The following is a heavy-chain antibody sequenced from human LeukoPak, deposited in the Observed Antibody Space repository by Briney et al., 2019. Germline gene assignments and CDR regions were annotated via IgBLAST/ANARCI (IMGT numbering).Heavy chain of an antibody. CDR3: ARANPWAPRRHGSFDI. V-gene: IGHV4-4*02. Sequence: SETLSLTCAVSGGSISSSNWWSWVRQPPGKGLEWIGEIYHSGSTNYKPSLKSRVTISVDKSKNQFSLNLSSVTAADTAVYYCARANPWAPRRHGSFDIWGQGTMVTVSS. D-gene: IGHD3-10*01. J-gene: IGHJ3*02. CDR1: GGSISSSNW. CDR2: IYHSGST.